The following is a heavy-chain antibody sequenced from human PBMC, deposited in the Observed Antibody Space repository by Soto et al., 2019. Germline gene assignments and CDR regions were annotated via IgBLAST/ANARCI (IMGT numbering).Heavy chain of an antibody. CDR3: ARHSTSAPKDY. CDR1: GYSFTTYW. J-gene: IGHJ4*01. D-gene: IGHD3-10*01. Sequence: GGSLKISCKGSGYSFTTYWIAWVRQMPGKDLEWVGIIYPGDSDTRYSPSFEGHVTISVDKSISTAFLQWNSLKASDNAIYYCARHSTSAPKDYWGQGTLVTVSS. V-gene: IGHV5-51*01. CDR2: IYPGDSDT.